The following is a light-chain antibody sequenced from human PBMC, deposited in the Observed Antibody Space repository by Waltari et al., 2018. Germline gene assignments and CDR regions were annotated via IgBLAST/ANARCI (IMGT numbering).Light chain of an antibody. CDR1: QDISSA. J-gene: IGKJ1*01. V-gene: IGKV1-12*01. CDR2: AVS. Sequence: EIQMTQSPSSVSASVGDRVTLTCRADQDISSALAWYQQKPGQAPNLLIYAVSSLQSGVPSRFSGSGSGTDFTLTISNLQPEDLATYYCQQGSSFPPTFGQGTKVEIK. CDR3: QQGSSFPPT.